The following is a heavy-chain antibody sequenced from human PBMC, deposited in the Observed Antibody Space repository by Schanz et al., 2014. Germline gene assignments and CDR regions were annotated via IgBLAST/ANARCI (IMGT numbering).Heavy chain of an antibody. V-gene: IGHV3-23*01. CDR1: GFTFSSYA. D-gene: IGHD4-17*01. Sequence: EVQLLESGGGLVQPGGSLRLSCAASGFTFSSYAMSWVRQAPGKGLEWVSALSGSGTSTYYADSVKGRFTISRDSSKNTLFLQMNSLRAEDTALYYCARVLGGDEGLDQWGQGTLVTVSS. CDR2: LSGSGTST. CDR3: ARVLGGDEGLDQ. J-gene: IGHJ4*02.